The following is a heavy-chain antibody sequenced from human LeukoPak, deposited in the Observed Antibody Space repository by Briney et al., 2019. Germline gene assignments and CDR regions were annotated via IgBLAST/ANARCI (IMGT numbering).Heavy chain of an antibody. Sequence: PGGSLRLSCAASGFTFSSYAMHWVRRAPGKGLEWVAVISYDGSNKKYADSVKGRFTISRDNSKNTVYLQMNSVRAEDTAVYYCAKAARDGYNLYFHYWGQGTLVTVSS. V-gene: IGHV3-30*04. CDR2: ISYDGSNK. CDR3: AKAARDGYNLYFHY. J-gene: IGHJ4*02. D-gene: IGHD5-24*01. CDR1: GFTFSSYA.